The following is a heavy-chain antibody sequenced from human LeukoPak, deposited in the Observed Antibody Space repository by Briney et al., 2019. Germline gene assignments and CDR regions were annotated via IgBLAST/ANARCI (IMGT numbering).Heavy chain of an antibody. Sequence: GGSLRLSCAASGFTFSSYWMHWVRQVPGKGLMWVSRIKTDGSSTSYADSVKGRFTISRDNAKNTLYLQMNSLRAEDTAVYYCAKGGATVVDYWGQGTLVTVSS. J-gene: IGHJ4*02. D-gene: IGHD4-23*01. V-gene: IGHV3-74*01. CDR2: IKTDGSST. CDR1: GFTFSSYW. CDR3: AKGGATVVDY.